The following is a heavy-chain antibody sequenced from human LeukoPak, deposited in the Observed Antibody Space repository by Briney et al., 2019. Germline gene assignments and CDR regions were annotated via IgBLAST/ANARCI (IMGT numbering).Heavy chain of an antibody. Sequence: PGGSLRLSCAASGFTFSDAWMNWVRQAPGKGLEWVGFIRSKAYGGTTEYAASVKGRFTISRDDSKSIAYLQMNSLKTEDTAVYYCTRDSLLHCSSTSCLPVHYYYYMDVWGKGTTVTVSS. D-gene: IGHD2-2*01. CDR1: GFTFSDAW. V-gene: IGHV3-49*04. CDR3: TRDSLLHCSSTSCLPVHYYYYMDV. J-gene: IGHJ6*03. CDR2: IRSKAYGGTT.